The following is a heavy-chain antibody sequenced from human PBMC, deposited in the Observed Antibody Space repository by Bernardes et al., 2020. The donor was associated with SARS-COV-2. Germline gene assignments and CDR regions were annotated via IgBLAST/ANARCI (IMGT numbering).Heavy chain of an antibody. CDR3: AKDYCGGDCDFFDY. D-gene: IGHD2-21*02. J-gene: IGHJ4*02. CDR2: IKGDGSQG. Sequence: GGSLRLSCAASGFTFSSYWMSWVRQAPGKGLEWVANIKGDGSQGSSVDSVRGRFAISRDNAKNLLYLQMDSLRAEDTAVYYCAKDYCGGDCDFFDYWGQGTLVTVSS. V-gene: IGHV3-7*01. CDR1: GFTFSSYW.